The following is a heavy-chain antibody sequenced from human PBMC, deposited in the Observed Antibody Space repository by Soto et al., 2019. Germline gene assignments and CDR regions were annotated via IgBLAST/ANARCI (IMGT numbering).Heavy chain of an antibody. J-gene: IGHJ3*02. CDR1: GYTFTSYD. D-gene: IGHD3-10*01. CDR2: MNPNSGNT. V-gene: IGHV1-8*01. Sequence: QVQLVQSGAEVKKPGASVKVSCKASGYTFTSYDINWVRQATGQGLEWMGWMNPNSGNTGYAQKFQGRVTMTRNTSISTAYMELSSLRSEDTAVYYCARGAPSPPINMPGSYGVSAFDIWGQGTMVTVSS. CDR3: ARGAPSPPINMPGSYGVSAFDI.